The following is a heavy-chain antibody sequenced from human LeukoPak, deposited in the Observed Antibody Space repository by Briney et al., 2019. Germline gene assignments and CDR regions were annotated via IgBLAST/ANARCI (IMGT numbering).Heavy chain of an antibody. Sequence: GGSLRLSCAASGFTFSSYWMSWVRQAPGKGLEWVANIKQDGSEKYYVDSVKGRFTISRDNAKNSLYLQMNSLRAEDTAVYYCAKDHSSGWQDKYFQHWGQGTLATVSS. CDR1: GFTFSSYW. CDR2: IKQDGSEK. J-gene: IGHJ1*01. V-gene: IGHV3-7*03. CDR3: AKDHSSGWQDKYFQH. D-gene: IGHD6-19*01.